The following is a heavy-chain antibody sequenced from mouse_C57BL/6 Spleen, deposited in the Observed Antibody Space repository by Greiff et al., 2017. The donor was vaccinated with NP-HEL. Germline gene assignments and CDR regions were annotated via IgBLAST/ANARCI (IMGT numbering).Heavy chain of an antibody. CDR3: ARSPLLLRYAMDY. CDR2: IYPRSGNT. V-gene: IGHV1-81*01. J-gene: IGHJ4*01. D-gene: IGHD1-1*01. CDR1: GYTFTSYG. Sequence: LVESGAELARPGASVKLSCKASGYTFTSYGISWVKQRTGQGLEWIGEIYPRSGNTYYNEKFKGKATLTADKSSSTAYMELRSLTSEDSAVYFCARSPLLLRYAMDYWGQGTSVTVSS.